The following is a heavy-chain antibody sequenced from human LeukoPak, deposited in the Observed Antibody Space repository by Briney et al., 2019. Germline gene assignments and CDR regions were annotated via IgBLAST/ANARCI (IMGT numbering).Heavy chain of an antibody. CDR1: GYTFTSSD. D-gene: IGHD6-13*01. Sequence: ASVKVSCKASGYTFTSSDINWVRQATGQGLEWMGWINHKSGRTGYAKKFQARVSMTMNTSITTAYMEVSSLRFEDTAVYYCARGRSGLAAAGTYDSWGQGTLITVSS. CDR3: ARGRSGLAAAGTYDS. V-gene: IGHV1-8*01. CDR2: INHKSGRT. J-gene: IGHJ4*02.